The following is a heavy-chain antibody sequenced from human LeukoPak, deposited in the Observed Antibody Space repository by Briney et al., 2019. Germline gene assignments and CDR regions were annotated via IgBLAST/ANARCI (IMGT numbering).Heavy chain of an antibody. CDR3: AKDTPLRAYTSGWSNNCFDH. J-gene: IGHJ4*02. Sequence: GGSLRLSCAASGFPFTSYAMTWVRQAPGKGLEWVSTVSGGGDATYYADSVKGRFAISRDNSNSALHLHMSSLRAEDTALYYCAKDTPLRAYTSGWSNNCFDHWGQGTLVTVSS. D-gene: IGHD6-19*01. V-gene: IGHV3-23*01. CDR1: GFPFTSYA. CDR2: VSGGGDAT.